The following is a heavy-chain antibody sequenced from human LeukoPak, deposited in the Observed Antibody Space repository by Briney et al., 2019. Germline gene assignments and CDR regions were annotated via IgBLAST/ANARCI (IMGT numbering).Heavy chain of an antibody. CDR2: INHSGST. V-gene: IGHV4-34*01. J-gene: IGHJ4*02. Sequence: SETLSLTCAVYGGSFSGYYWSWIRQPPGKGLEWIGEINHSGSTNYNPSLKSRVTISVDTSKNQFSLKLSSVTAADMAVYYCARAVSSSSTVDYWGQGTLVTVSS. CDR3: ARAVSSSSTVDY. CDR1: GGSFSGYY. D-gene: IGHD6-13*01.